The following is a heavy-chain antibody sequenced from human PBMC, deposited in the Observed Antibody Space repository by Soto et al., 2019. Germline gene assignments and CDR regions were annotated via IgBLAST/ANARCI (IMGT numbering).Heavy chain of an antibody. CDR1: GYTFTNYG. D-gene: IGHD6-13*01. J-gene: IGHJ6*02. CDR2: INTYHGNT. Sequence: QVQLVQSGAELKKPGASVKVSCKASGYTFTNYGISWVRQAPGQGLEWMGWINTYHGNTKYAQKHQGRVTRTNDTSTSTAYMELTSLRSDDTAVYYCARSPGYSASWGYFYYGMKIWGQGTTVIVSS. CDR3: ARSPGYSASWGYFYYGMKI. V-gene: IGHV1-18*01.